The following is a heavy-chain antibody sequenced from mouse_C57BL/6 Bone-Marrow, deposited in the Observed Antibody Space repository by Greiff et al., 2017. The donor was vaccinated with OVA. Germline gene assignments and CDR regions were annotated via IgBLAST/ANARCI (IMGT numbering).Heavy chain of an antibody. CDR1: GYTFTSYW. J-gene: IGHJ1*03. CDR2: IHPNSGST. CDR3: ARIPIYYYGSSYGGDWYFDV. V-gene: IGHV1-64*01. D-gene: IGHD1-1*01. Sequence: VQLQQPGAELVKPGASVKLSCKASGYTFTSYWMHWVKQRPGQGLEWIGMIHPNSGSTNYNEKFKSKATLTVDKSSSTAYMQLSSLTSEDSAVYYCARIPIYYYGSSYGGDWYFDVWGTGTTVTVSS.